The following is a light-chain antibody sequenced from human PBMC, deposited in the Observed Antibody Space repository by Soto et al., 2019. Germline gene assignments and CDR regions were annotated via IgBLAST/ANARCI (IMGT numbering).Light chain of an antibody. V-gene: IGLV2-14*01. CDR2: DVT. CDR1: SSDVGGYNY. CDR3: SSYTSSSTPYV. J-gene: IGLJ1*01. Sequence: QSVLNQPSSVSGSPGQSIPISCTGTSSDVGGYNYVSWYQQHPVKAPKLMIYDVTNRPSGVSDRFSGSKSGNTASLTISGLQAEDEADYYCSSYTSSSTPYVFGTGTKVTVL.